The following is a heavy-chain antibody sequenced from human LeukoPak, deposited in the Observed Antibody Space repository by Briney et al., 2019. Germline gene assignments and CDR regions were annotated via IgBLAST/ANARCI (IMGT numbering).Heavy chain of an antibody. V-gene: IGHV3-9*01. D-gene: IGHD5-18*01. CDR3: AKDIGGPQLHLFDY. CDR1: GFTFDDYA. Sequence: GRSLRLSCAASGFTFDDYAMHWVRHAPGKGLEWVSGISWNSGSIGYADSVKGRFTISRDNAKNSLYLQMNSLRAEDTALYYCAKDIGGPQLHLFDYWGQGTLVTVSS. J-gene: IGHJ4*02. CDR2: ISWNSGSI.